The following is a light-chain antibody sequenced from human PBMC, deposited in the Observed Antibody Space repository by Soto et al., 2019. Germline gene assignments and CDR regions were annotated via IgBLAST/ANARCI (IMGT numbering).Light chain of an antibody. CDR3: QQRSNWPPT. V-gene: IGKV3-11*01. Sequence: EIVLTHSPATLSVSPGEIATLSCRASQSVSNNYLAWYQQKPGQAPRLLIYDASNRATGIPARFSGSGSGTDFTLTISSLEPEDFAVYYCQQRSNWPPTFGQGTKVDIK. J-gene: IGKJ1*01. CDR2: DAS. CDR1: QSVSNNY.